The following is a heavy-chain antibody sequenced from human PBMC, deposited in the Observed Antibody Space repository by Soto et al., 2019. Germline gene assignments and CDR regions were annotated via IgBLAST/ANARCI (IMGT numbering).Heavy chain of an antibody. CDR2: ISYDGSNK. Sequence: GGSLRLSCAASGFTFSSYAMHWVRQAPGKGLEWVAVISYDGSNKYYADSVKGRFTISRDNSKNTLYLQMNSLRAEDTAVYYCARVSAWDDYYYYYGMDVWGQGTTVTVSS. V-gene: IGHV3-30-3*01. CDR1: GFTFSSYA. J-gene: IGHJ6*02. D-gene: IGHD1-26*01. CDR3: ARVSAWDDYYYYYGMDV.